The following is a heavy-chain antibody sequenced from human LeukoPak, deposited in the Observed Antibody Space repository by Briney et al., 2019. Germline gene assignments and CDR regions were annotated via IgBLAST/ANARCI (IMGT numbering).Heavy chain of an antibody. V-gene: IGHV1-18*01. CDR3: ARFRDDSGSYFYYYYYYMDV. CDR2: ISAYNGNT. Sequence: ASVKVSCKASGYTFTSYGISWVRQAPGQGLEWMGWISAYNGNTNYAQKLQGRVTMTTDTSTSTAYMELRSPRSDDTAVYYCARFRDDSGSYFYYYYYYMDVWGKGTTVTVSS. J-gene: IGHJ6*03. CDR1: GYTFTSYG. D-gene: IGHD1-26*01.